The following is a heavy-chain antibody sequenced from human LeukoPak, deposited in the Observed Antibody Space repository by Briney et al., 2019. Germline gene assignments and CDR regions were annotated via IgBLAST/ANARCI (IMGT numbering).Heavy chain of an antibody. CDR1: GFTFSSYG. D-gene: IGHD2-15*01. J-gene: IGHJ6*03. CDR3: ARGNSINCSGGSCYSPYYYYYYMDV. CDR2: IRYDGSNK. V-gene: IGHV3-30*02. Sequence: PGGSLRLSCAASGFTFSSYGMHWVRQAPGKGLEWVAFIRYDGSNKYYADSVKGRFTISRDNAKNSLYLQMNSLRAEDTAVYYCARGNSINCSGGSCYSPYYYYYYMDVWGKGTTVTVSS.